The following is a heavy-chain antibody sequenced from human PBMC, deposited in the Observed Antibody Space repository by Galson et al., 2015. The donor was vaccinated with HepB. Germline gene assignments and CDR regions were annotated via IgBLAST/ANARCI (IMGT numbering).Heavy chain of an antibody. V-gene: IGHV3-23*01. CDR1: GFTFSSYA. D-gene: IGHD5/OR15-5a*01. CDR3: AKAGQSSPYYYMDV. CDR2: ISGSGGST. J-gene: IGHJ6*03. Sequence: SLRLSCAASGFTFSSYAMSWVRQAPGKGLEWVSAISGSGGSTYYADSVKGRFTISRDNSKNTLYLQMNSLRAEDTAVYYCAKAGQSSPYYYMDVWDKGTTVTVSS.